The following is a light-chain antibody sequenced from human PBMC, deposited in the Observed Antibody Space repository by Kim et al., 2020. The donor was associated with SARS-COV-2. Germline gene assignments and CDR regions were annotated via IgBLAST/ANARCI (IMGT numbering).Light chain of an antibody. CDR1: SSNIGAGYD. J-gene: IGLJ7*01. CDR2: RNN. Sequence: RVTISCTGSSSNIGAGYDVHWYQHLPGTAPKLLSFRNNNRPSGVPARFSASKSGTSASLAITGLQAEDEADYSCQSYDSSLSHVVFGGGTQLTVL. CDR3: QSYDSSLSHVV. V-gene: IGLV1-40*01.